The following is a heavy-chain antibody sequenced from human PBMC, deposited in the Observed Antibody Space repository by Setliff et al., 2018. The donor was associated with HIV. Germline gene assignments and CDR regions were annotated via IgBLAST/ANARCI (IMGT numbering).Heavy chain of an antibody. D-gene: IGHD3-22*01. Sequence: KASETLSLTCTVSGGSISSSSYYWGWIRQPPGKGLEWIGSIYYSGSTYYNPSLNSRVTISVDASKNQFSLKLSSVTAADTAVYYCASLPPLYDSSRYYFDYWGQGTLVTVSS. CDR2: IYYSGST. J-gene: IGHJ4*02. V-gene: IGHV4-39*01. CDR1: GGSISSSSYY. CDR3: ASLPPLYDSSRYYFDY.